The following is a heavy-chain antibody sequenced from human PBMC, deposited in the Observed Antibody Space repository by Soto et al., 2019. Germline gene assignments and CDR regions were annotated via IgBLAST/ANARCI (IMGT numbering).Heavy chain of an antibody. Sequence: QVYLVESGGGVVQPWRSLRLSCAASGLTITAYAMHWVRQAPGKGLEGVAVISYDGTNKHYADSVKGRFTISRDNSKNTLYLEMNSPRAEDTAVYYCARDSYGLDYWGQGTLVTVSS. V-gene: IGHV3-30-3*01. D-gene: IGHD3-16*01. CDR2: ISYDGTNK. J-gene: IGHJ4*02. CDR1: GLTITAYA. CDR3: ARDSYGLDY.